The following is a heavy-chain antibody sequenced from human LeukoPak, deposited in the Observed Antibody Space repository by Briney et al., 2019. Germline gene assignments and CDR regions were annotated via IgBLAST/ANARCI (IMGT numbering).Heavy chain of an antibody. CDR3: ARIRSDYDSSGYYHWFFDY. Sequence: PSETLSLTCAVYGGSFSSYYWSWIRQPPGKGLEWIGYIYYSGSTNYNPSLKSRVTISVDTSKNQFSLKLSSVTAADTAVYYCARIRSDYDSSGYYHWFFDYWGQGTLVTVSS. CDR2: IYYSGST. J-gene: IGHJ4*02. CDR1: GGSFSSYY. V-gene: IGHV4-59*08. D-gene: IGHD3-22*01.